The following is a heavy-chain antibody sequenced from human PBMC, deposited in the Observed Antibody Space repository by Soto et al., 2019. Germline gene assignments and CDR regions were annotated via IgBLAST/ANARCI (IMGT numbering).Heavy chain of an antibody. J-gene: IGHJ4*02. V-gene: IGHV3-21*01. CDR2: ISSSSSYI. CDR1: GFTFSSYS. Sequence: GGSLRLSCAASGFTFSSYSMNWVRQAPGKGLEWVSSISSSSSYIYYADSVKGRFTISRDNAKNSLYLQMNSLRAEGTAVYYCARVPGYSGYVAYWGQGTLVTVSS. D-gene: IGHD5-12*01. CDR3: ARVPGYSGYVAY.